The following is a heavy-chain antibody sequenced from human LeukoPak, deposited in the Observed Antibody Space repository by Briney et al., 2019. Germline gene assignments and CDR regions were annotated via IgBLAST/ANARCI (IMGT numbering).Heavy chain of an antibody. D-gene: IGHD3-16*01. CDR3: ARDRVYRGYSYDY. J-gene: IGHJ4*02. Sequence: GGSLRLSCAASGFTFSNYRMTWVRQAPGKGLEWVANINQDGSEKYYVDSVKGRFSVSRDNAKKSLFLQMNSLRAEDTAVYYCARDRVYRGYSYDYWGQGTLVTVSS. CDR2: INQDGSEK. V-gene: IGHV3-7*01. CDR1: GFTFSNYR.